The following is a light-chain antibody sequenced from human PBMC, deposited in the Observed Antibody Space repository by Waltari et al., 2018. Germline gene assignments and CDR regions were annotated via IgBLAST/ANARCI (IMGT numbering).Light chain of an antibody. CDR2: KAS. J-gene: IGKJ2*01. Sequence: DIQMTQSPSTLSASEGDRVTITCRASQSISSWLAWYQQKPGKAPKLLIYKASSLESGVPSRFSGSGSGTDFTLTISSLQPDDFATYYCQQYNSYSPYTFGQGTKLEIK. CDR3: QQYNSYSPYT. V-gene: IGKV1-5*03. CDR1: QSISSW.